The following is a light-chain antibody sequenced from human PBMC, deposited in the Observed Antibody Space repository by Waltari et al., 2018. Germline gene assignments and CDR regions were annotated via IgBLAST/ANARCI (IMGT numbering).Light chain of an antibody. J-gene: IGKJ4*01. CDR2: EVS. V-gene: IGKV2-29*03. CDR1: QSLLHRDGKTY. Sequence: DIVMNQTPLSLSVSPGQQASISCTSSQSLLHRDGKTYLYWYLKRPGQSPQLLISEVSSRFSGVPDRFSGSGSGTDFTLKISRVEAEDVGLYYCMQGVHLPLTFGGGTKVEIQ. CDR3: MQGVHLPLT.